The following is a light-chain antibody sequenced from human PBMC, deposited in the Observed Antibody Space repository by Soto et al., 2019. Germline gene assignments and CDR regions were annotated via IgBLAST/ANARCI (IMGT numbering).Light chain of an antibody. Sequence: DIVMTQSPDSLAVSMDERATINCKSSQSILYSSTNNNYLAWYQQKPGQPPKLLIYWASTRESGVPDRFSGSGSGTDFTLTITSLQAEDVAVYYCQQYYSTPPTFGGGTKVEIK. CDR3: QQYYSTPPT. V-gene: IGKV4-1*01. J-gene: IGKJ4*01. CDR1: QSILYSSTNNNY. CDR2: WAS.